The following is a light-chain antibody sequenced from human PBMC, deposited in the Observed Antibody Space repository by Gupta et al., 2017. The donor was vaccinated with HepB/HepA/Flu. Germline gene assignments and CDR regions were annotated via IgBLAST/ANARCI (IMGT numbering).Light chain of an antibody. CDR1: QSVSSN. Sequence: ILLTHSPATLSVSPGERATLSGRASQSVSSNLAWYQKKPGQAPRLLIYGASSRASGIPARFCGSGSGTEFTLTISSLHAEDFAVYYCQQYKNWPLTFGQGTKVEIK. V-gene: IGKV3-15*01. CDR2: GAS. J-gene: IGKJ1*01. CDR3: QQYKNWPLT.